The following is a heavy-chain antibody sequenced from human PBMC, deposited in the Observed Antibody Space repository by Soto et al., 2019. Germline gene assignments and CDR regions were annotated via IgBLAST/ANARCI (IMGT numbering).Heavy chain of an antibody. Sequence: TGGSLRLSCAASGFTVSDIHMNWVRQAPGKGLEWVAVICIGDTTHYADSVKGRFTISRDNSRDTLFLQMNSLRVEDTAVYYCARGDDRRKLGYWGQGTLVTVSS. CDR1: GFTVSDIH. V-gene: IGHV3-66*01. CDR2: ICIGDTT. J-gene: IGHJ4*02. CDR3: ARGDDRRKLGY. D-gene: IGHD3-10*01.